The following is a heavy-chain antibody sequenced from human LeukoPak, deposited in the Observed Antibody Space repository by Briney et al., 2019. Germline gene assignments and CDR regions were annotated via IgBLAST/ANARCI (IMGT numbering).Heavy chain of an antibody. V-gene: IGHV3-15*01. D-gene: IGHD6-19*01. CDR2: IKSKTDGGTT. CDR1: GFTFSNAW. J-gene: IGHJ4*02. CDR3: TTDRVSSAGWVY. Sequence: GGSLRLSCAASGFTFSNAWMSWVRQAPGKGLEWVGRIKSKTDGGTTDYAAPVKGRFTISRDDSKNTLYLQMNSLKTEDTAVYYCTTDRVSSAGWVYWGQGTLVTVSS.